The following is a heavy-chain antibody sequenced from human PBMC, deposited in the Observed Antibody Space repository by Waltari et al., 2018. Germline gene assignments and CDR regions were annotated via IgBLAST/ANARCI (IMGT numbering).Heavy chain of an antibody. CDR2: ISPTFGTA. J-gene: IGHJ4*02. D-gene: IGHD2-21*01. CDR1: GGTFSSYA. CDR3: ARGDSLSFDY. Sequence: QVQLVQSGAEVKKPGSSVTVPCKAPGGTFSSYAIIWVPPAPVQGLEWTGRISPTFGTANYAKKFRGTVTITADESTSTAYMELSSLRSEDTAVYYCARGDSLSFDYWGQGTLVTVSS. V-gene: IGHV1-69*15.